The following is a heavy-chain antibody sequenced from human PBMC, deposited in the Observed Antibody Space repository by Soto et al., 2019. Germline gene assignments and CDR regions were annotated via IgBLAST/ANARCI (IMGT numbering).Heavy chain of an antibody. CDR2: IISIYGTA. CDR3: ARELPYYDILTGYWPPDY. D-gene: IGHD3-9*01. Sequence: SVKVSCKASGGTFSSYAISWVRQAPGQGLEWMGGIISIYGTANYAQKFQGRVTITADESTSTAYMELRSLGSDDTAVYYCARELPYYDILTGYWPPDYWGQGTLVTV. J-gene: IGHJ4*02. CDR1: GGTFSSYA. V-gene: IGHV1-69*13.